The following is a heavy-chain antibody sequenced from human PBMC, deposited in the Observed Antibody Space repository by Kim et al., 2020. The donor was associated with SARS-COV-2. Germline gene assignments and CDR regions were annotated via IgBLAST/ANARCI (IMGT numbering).Heavy chain of an antibody. Sequence: LKSRVTISVDTSKNQFSLKLSSVTAADTAVYYCARRGDSSGYYYDSAFDIWGQGTMVTVSS. D-gene: IGHD3-22*01. J-gene: IGHJ3*02. V-gene: IGHV4-59*08. CDR3: ARRGDSSGYYYDSAFDI.